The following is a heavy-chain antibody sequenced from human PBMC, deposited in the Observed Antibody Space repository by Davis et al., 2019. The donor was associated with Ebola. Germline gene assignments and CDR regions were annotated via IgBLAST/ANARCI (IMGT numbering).Heavy chain of an antibody. CDR2: ISAYNGNT. CDR3: ARAPIVVVPAALDRAYYYMDV. Sequence: ASVKVSCKASGYTFTSYGISWVRQAPGQGLEWMGWISAYNGNTNYAQKLQGRVTMTTDTSTSTAYMELSSLRSEDTAVYYCARAPIVVVPAALDRAYYYMDVWGKGTTVTVSS. CDR1: GYTFTSYG. V-gene: IGHV1-18*01. J-gene: IGHJ6*03. D-gene: IGHD2-2*01.